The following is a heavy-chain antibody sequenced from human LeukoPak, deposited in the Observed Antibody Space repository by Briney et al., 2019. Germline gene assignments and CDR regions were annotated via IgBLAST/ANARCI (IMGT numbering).Heavy chain of an antibody. V-gene: IGHV3-30*18. D-gene: IGHD3-10*01. Sequence: GGSLRLSCAASGFTFSSYGMHWVRQAPGKGLEWVAVISYDGSNKYYADSVKGRFTISRDNSKNTLYLQMNSLRAEDTAVYYRAKALITMVRGVIIPYVSYYYGMDVWGQGTTVIVSS. J-gene: IGHJ6*02. CDR2: ISYDGSNK. CDR3: AKALITMVRGVIIPYVSYYYGMDV. CDR1: GFTFSSYG.